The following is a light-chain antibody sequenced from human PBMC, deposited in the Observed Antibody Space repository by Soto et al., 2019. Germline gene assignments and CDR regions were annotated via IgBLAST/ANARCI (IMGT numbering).Light chain of an antibody. J-gene: IGKJ1*01. V-gene: IGKV3-20*01. CDR1: QRIGSSS. Sequence: ENVLTQSPGTLSLSPGERATLSSRASQRIGSSSLAWYQQKPGHAPRLIIYGTSSRATGIPDRFSGSGSGTDFTLTISRLEPEDVAVYYCQQFGSSWLTFGQGTKVEIK. CDR3: QQFGSSWLT. CDR2: GTS.